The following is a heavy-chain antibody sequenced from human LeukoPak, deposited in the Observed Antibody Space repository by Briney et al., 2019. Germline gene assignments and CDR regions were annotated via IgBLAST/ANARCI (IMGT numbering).Heavy chain of an antibody. Sequence: GGSLRLSCAASGFTFSSYAMSWVRQAPGKGLEWVSRISGSGGSTYYADSVKGRFTISRDNSKNTLYMQMNSLRAEDTAVYYCAEGNSGWYDYWGQGTLVTVSS. CDR3: AEGNSGWYDY. CDR2: ISGSGGST. V-gene: IGHV3-23*01. D-gene: IGHD6-19*01. CDR1: GFTFSSYA. J-gene: IGHJ4*02.